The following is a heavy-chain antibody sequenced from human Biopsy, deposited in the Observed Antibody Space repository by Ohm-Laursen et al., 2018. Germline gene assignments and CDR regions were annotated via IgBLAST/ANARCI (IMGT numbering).Heavy chain of an antibody. CDR3: ARVGAGTYDALDI. CDR1: GGSMTGYE. D-gene: IGHD1-26*01. J-gene: IGHJ3*02. CDR2: IYYSGGT. Sequence: SQTLSLTWGVSGGSMTGYEWSWIRLAPGKGLEWIGYIYYSGGTKYNPSLASRVTFSVDMSKSQFSLKLYSVTAADTAVYYCARVGAGTYDALDIWGQGTLVAVSA. V-gene: IGHV4-59*01.